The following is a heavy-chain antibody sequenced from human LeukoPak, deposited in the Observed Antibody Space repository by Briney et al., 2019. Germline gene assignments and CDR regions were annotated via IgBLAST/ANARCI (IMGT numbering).Heavy chain of an antibody. CDR2: VFYSGSA. CDR1: GDSINNYY. J-gene: IGHJ4*02. CDR3: ARHYDSSAYWYYFDY. Sequence: KPSETLSLTCTVSGDSINNYYWSWIRQPPGKGLEWVGCVFYSGSANYSPSPKSRVTISVDASKNQFSLNVNSVTAADTAVYFCARHYDSSAYWYYFDYWGQGSLVTVSS. D-gene: IGHD3-22*01. V-gene: IGHV4-59*08.